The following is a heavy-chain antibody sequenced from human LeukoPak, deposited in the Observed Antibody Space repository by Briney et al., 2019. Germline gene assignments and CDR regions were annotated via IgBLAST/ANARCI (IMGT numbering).Heavy chain of an antibody. CDR3: ARVYSGSYYPWGAFDI. CDR1: GYTFTSYY. CDR2: INPSGGST. V-gene: IGHV1-46*01. D-gene: IGHD1-26*01. J-gene: IGHJ3*02. Sequence: ASVKVSCKASGYTFTSYYMHWVRQAPGQGLEWMGIINPSGGSTSYAQKFQGRVTMTRDTSTSTVYMELSSLRSEDTAVYYCARVYSGSYYPWGAFDIWAKGQWSPSLQ.